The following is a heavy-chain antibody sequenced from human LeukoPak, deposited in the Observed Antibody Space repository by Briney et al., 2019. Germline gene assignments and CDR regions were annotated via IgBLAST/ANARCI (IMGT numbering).Heavy chain of an antibody. CDR1: GFTLSTYE. J-gene: IGHJ4*02. V-gene: IGHV3-48*03. Sequence: GGSLRLSCAASGFTLSTYEMNWVRQAPGKGLEWVSYISSSGSTIYYADSVKGRFTISRDNAKSSLYLQMNSLRAEDTAVYYCARDSFDSSGYYSDYSGQGTLVTVSS. CDR2: ISSSGSTI. D-gene: IGHD3-22*01. CDR3: ARDSFDSSGYYSDY.